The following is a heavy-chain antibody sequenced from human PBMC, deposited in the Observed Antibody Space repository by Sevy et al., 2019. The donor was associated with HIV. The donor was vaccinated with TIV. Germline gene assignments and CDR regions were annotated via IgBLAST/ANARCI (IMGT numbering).Heavy chain of an antibody. Sequence: GGSLRLSCAASGFTFSKYWMGWVRQAPGKGLEWVANIKQDAGQKYYVDSLMGRFTISRDNAKKSLYLQMNSLRAEDTAVYFCARDDGNYYFHYWGQGTLVTVSS. J-gene: IGHJ4*02. CDR1: GFTFSKYW. D-gene: IGHD1-7*01. V-gene: IGHV3-7*01. CDR3: ARDDGNYYFHY. CDR2: IKQDAGQK.